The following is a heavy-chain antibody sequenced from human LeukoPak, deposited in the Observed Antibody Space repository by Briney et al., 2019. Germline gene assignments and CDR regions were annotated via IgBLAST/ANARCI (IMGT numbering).Heavy chain of an antibody. CDR3: ARVASDTNWFDP. J-gene: IGHJ5*02. Sequence: GGSLRHSCAASGFTFSSYSMNWVRQAPGKGLEWVSSISSSSSYIYYADSVKGRFTVSRDNAKNSLYLQMNSLRAEDTAVYYCARVASDTNWFDPWGQGTLVTVSS. CDR2: ISSSSSYI. V-gene: IGHV3-21*01. D-gene: IGHD3-3*02. CDR1: GFTFSSYS.